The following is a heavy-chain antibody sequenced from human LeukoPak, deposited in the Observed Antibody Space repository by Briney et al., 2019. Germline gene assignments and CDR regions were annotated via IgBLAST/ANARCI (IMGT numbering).Heavy chain of an antibody. J-gene: IGHJ6*03. V-gene: IGHV4-61*02. CDR1: GGSISSGSYY. CDR3: ARDRRYFDWLLYQGYYYYYMDV. CDR2: IYTSGST. Sequence: SETLSLTCTVSGGSISSGSYYWSWIRQPAGKGLEWIGRIYTSGSTNYNPSLKSRVTISVDTSKNQFSLKLSSVTAADTAVYYCARDRRYFDWLLYQGYYYYYMDVWGKGTTVTVSS. D-gene: IGHD3-9*01.